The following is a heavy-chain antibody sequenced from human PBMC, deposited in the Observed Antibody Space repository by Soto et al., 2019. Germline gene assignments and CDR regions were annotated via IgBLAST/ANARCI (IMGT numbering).Heavy chain of an antibody. CDR3: ARATDCSITSCYQDYYYYGMDV. J-gene: IGHJ6*02. CDR1: GGSFSGYY. V-gene: IGHV4-34*01. Sequence: SETLSLTCAVYGGSFSGYYWSWIRQPPGKGLEWIGEINHSGSTNYNPSLKSRVTISVDTAKNQFSLKLSSVTAADTAVYYCARATDCSITSCYQDYYYYGMDVWGQGTTVTVSS. D-gene: IGHD2-2*01. CDR2: INHSGST.